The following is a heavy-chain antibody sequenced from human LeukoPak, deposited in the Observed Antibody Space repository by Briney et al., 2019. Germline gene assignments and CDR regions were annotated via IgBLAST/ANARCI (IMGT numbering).Heavy chain of an antibody. Sequence: PGGSLRLSCAASGFTVSSNYMNWVRQAPGKGLEWVSIIYGGGTTYYADSVKGRFTISRDNSKNTLYLQMNSLRAEDTAVYFCARVLWNGDYPRFDFWGQGTLVTVSS. CDR2: IYGGGTT. D-gene: IGHD4-17*01. CDR1: GFTVSSNY. CDR3: ARVLWNGDYPRFDF. J-gene: IGHJ4*02. V-gene: IGHV3-53*01.